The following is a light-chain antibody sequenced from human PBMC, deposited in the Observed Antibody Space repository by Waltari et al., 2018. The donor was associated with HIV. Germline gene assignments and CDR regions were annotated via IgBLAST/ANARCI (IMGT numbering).Light chain of an antibody. CDR2: EVS. J-gene: IGLJ1*01. CDR3: SSYTITSTYV. CDR1: SSDVGGYNY. Sequence: QSALTQPDSVSGSPGQSITISCTGTSSDVGGYNYGSWYQQHPGKAPKLMIYEVSNRPSGVSNRFSGSKSGNTASLTISGLQAEDEADYYCSSYTITSTYVFGTGTKVTVL. V-gene: IGLV2-14*01.